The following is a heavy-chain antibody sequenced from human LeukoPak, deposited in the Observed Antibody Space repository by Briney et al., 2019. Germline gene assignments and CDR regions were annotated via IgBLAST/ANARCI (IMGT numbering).Heavy chain of an antibody. D-gene: IGHD1-26*01. CDR2: ISGSGDST. V-gene: IGHV3-23*01. CDR1: GFTFSSYA. CDR3: AREGVGRIGDGFDI. J-gene: IGHJ3*02. Sequence: GGSLRLSCAASGFTFSSYAMSWVRQAPGKGLEWVSGISGSGDSTYYADSVKGRFTISRDNAKNSLSLQMNSLRAEDTAVYYCAREGVGRIGDGFDIWGQGTMVTVSS.